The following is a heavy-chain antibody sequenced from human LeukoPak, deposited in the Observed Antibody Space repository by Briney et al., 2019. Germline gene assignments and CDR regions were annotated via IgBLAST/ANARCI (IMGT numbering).Heavy chain of an antibody. J-gene: IGHJ4*02. CDR3: ATDHGFHYGAYFDY. D-gene: IGHD4-17*01. CDR2: ISYDGSNK. V-gene: IGHV3-30*03. Sequence: GGSLRLSCAASGFTFSSFGMHWVRQAPGKGLDGVAVISYDGSNKYSADSVKGRFTISRDNSKNTLYLQMNSLRAEDTAVYYCATDHGFHYGAYFDYWGQGTLVTVSS. CDR1: GFTFSSFG.